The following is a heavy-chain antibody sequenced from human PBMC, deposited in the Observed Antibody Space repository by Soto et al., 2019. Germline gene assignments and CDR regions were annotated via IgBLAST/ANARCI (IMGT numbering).Heavy chain of an antibody. CDR2: INGGGGST. CDR3: ARGQGGSYGRYDY. D-gene: IGHD1-26*01. V-gene: IGHV3-74*01. CDR1: GXTFSSYW. Sequence: LRLSFAASGXTFSSYWIQWVRQAPGKGLVWVSRINGGGGSTTYADSVKGRFTISRDNAKNTVYLQMNSLRAEDTAVYYCARGQGGSYGRYDYWGQGTLVTVSS. J-gene: IGHJ4*02.